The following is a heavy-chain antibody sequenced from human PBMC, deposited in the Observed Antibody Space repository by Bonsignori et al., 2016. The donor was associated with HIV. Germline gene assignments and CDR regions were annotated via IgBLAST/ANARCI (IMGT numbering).Heavy chain of an antibody. J-gene: IGHJ2*01. V-gene: IGHV4-38-2*02. Sequence: QVVLQESGPGLVKPSETLSLTCVVSADSIIYEHYWAWVRQPPGKGLEWIASVRHSGHSNYNPSLRSRVTISVDTSKNQFSLKMTSFTAADTALYFCARDINLHWGXPPWYFDLWGRGTLVTVSS. CDR3: ARDINLHWGXPPWYFDL. CDR2: VRHSGHS. D-gene: IGHD3-16*01. CDR1: ADSIIYEHY.